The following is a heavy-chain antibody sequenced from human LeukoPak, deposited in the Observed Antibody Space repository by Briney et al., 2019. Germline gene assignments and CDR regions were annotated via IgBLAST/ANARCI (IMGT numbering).Heavy chain of an antibody. CDR2: ISSSSSYI. Sequence: GGSLRLSCAASGFTFSSYSMNWVRQAPGKGLEWVSSISSSSSYIYYADSVKGLFTISRDNAKNSLYLQMNSLSAEDTALYYCARATVEMATFDAFDIWGQGTMVTVSS. CDR3: ARATVEMATFDAFDI. D-gene: IGHD5-24*01. V-gene: IGHV3-21*01. CDR1: GFTFSSYS. J-gene: IGHJ3*02.